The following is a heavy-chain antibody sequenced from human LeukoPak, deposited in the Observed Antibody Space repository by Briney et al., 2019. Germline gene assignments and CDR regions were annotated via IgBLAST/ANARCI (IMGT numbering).Heavy chain of an antibody. CDR3: ARADSSGYSYYFDY. V-gene: IGHV1-69*13. D-gene: IGHD3-22*01. J-gene: IGHJ4*02. CDR2: IIPIFGTV. CDR1: GGTFSSYA. Sequence: ASVKVSCKASGGTFSSYAISWVRQAPGQGLEWMGGIIPIFGTVNYAQKFQGRVTITADESTSTAYMELSSLRSEDTAVYYCARADSSGYSYYFDYWGQGTLVTVSS.